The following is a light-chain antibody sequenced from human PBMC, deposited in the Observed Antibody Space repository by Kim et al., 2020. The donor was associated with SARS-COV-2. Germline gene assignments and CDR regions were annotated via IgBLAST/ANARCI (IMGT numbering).Light chain of an antibody. V-gene: IGKV3-20*01. CDR2: GAS. CDR1: QSVSSSY. J-gene: IGKJ4*01. CDR3: QQYGSSPLT. Sequence: EIVLTQSPGTLSLSAGERATLTCRASQSVSSSYLAWYQQKPGQAPSLLISGASSRATGIPDRFSGSGSGTDFTLTISRLEPEDLAVYYCQQYGSSPLTFGGGTKVDIK.